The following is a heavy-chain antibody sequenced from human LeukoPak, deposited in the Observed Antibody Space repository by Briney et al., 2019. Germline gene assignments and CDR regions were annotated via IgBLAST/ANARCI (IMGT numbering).Heavy chain of an antibody. J-gene: IGHJ3*02. CDR1: GFTVSSKD. CDR2: IFRDSNT. D-gene: IGHD3-22*01. Sequence: GGSLRLSCAASGFTVSSKDMGWVRQAPGKGLEWVSAIFRDSNTYYTNSVRGRFTISRDSSKNTLYLQMNSLRAEDTAVYYCARDFRYDSSGYKRAAFDIWGQGTMVTVSS. V-gene: IGHV3-66*01. CDR3: ARDFRYDSSGYKRAAFDI.